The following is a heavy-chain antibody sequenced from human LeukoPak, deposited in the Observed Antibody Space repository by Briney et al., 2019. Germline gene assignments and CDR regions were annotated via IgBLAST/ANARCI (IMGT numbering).Heavy chain of an antibody. CDR1: GFTFSSYS. Sequence: GGSLTLSCAASGFTFSSYSMNWVRQAPAEGLEGLSSISSSSSYTYYADSVKGRFTISRDNAKNSLYLQMNSLRAEDTAEYYCARGQDNWGQGTLVTVSS. CDR2: ISSSSSYT. V-gene: IGHV3-21*01. CDR3: ARGQDN. J-gene: IGHJ4*02.